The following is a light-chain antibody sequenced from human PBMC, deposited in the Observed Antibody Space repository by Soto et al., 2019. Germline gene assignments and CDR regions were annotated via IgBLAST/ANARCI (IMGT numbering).Light chain of an antibody. Sequence: DIQMTQSPPTLSASVGDRVTIPCRASQSITGWLAWFQQKPGKAPKLLISKASKLESGVPSRFSGSGSGTDFTLTISGLQPDDLATYDCQQYHSDSLRTFGQGTKLDIK. CDR2: KAS. CDR1: QSITGW. J-gene: IGKJ1*01. CDR3: QQYHSDSLRT. V-gene: IGKV1-5*03.